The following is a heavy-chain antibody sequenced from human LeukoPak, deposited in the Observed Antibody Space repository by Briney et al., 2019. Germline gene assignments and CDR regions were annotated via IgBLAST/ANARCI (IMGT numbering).Heavy chain of an antibody. CDR1: GYTFTGYY. D-gene: IGHD4-11*01. CDR3: ARKLKPTTTKWFDP. CDR2: INPNRGGT. Sequence: GASVKVSCKASGYTFTGYYMHWVRQAPGQGLEWMGRINPNRGGTNYAQKFQGRVTITRNTSISTAYMELSSLRSEDTAVYYCARKLKPTTTKWFDPWGQGTLVTVSS. J-gene: IGHJ5*02. V-gene: IGHV1-2*06.